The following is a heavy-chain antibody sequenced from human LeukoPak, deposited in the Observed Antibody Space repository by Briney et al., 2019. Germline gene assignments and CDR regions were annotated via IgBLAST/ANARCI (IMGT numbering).Heavy chain of an antibody. CDR2: ISAYNGNT. CDR1: GYTFTSYG. V-gene: IGHV1-18*01. J-gene: IGHJ1*01. Sequence: ASVKVSCKASGYTFTSYGISWVRQAPGQGLEWMGWISAYNGNTNYAQKLQGRVTMTTDRSTSTAYMELRSLRSDDTAVYYCARHRISSSWYPMGFQHWGQGTLVTVSS. D-gene: IGHD6-13*01. CDR3: ARHRISSSWYPMGFQH.